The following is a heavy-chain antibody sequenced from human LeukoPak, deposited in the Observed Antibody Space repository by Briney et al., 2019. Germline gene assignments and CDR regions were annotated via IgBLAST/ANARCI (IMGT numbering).Heavy chain of an antibody. CDR2: ISANNGET. CDR3: ARAIVATFATDY. J-gene: IGHJ4*02. Sequence: ASVKVSCKASGYIFTNYGISWVRQAPGQGLEWMSWISANNGETRYAQNFQGRVTMTTDTSTTTAYMELSRLRSDDTAVYYCARAIVATFATDYWGQGTLVTVSS. D-gene: IGHD5-12*01. V-gene: IGHV1-18*04. CDR1: GYIFTNYG.